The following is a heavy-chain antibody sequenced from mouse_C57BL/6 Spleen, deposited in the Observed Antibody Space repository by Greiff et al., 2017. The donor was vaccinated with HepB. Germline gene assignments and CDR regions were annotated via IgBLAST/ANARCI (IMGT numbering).Heavy chain of an antibody. CDR1: GYTFTSYW. V-gene: IGHV1-52*01. CDR3: ARELITTVVATDWYFDV. D-gene: IGHD1-1*01. CDR2: IDPSDSET. J-gene: IGHJ1*03. Sequence: QVQLQQPGAELVRPGSSVKLSCKASGYTFTSYWMHWVKQRPIQGLEWIGNIDPSDSETHYNQKFKDKATLTVDKSSSTAYMQLSSLTSEDSAVYYCARELITTVVATDWYFDVWGTGTTVTVSS.